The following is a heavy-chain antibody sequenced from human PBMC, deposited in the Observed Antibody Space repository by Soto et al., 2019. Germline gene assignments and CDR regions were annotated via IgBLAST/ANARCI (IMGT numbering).Heavy chain of an antibody. CDR1: GFSLTSGVG. V-gene: IGHV2-5*02. Sequence: QITLKESGPTLVRPPQTRTLTCTFSGFSLTSGVGVGWIRQPPGKALEWLALIYWDDEKRYSPSLKNRLTITKDTSKNQVVLTMTNVGPVDTATYFCAHIDPEIVTVGGHGGFDYWGQGTLVTVS. D-gene: IGHD5-12*01. CDR2: IYWDDEK. CDR3: AHIDPEIVTVGGHGGFDY. J-gene: IGHJ4*02.